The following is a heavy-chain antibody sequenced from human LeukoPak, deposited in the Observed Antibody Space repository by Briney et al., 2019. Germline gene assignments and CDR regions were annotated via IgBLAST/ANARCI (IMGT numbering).Heavy chain of an antibody. CDR1: GFTFGDYA. D-gene: IGHD2-2*01. CDR2: IRSKAYGGTT. J-gene: IGHJ4*02. Sequence: PGRSLRLSCTASGFTFGDYAMSWVRQAPGKVLEWVGFIRSKAYGGTTEYAASVKGRFTISRDDSKSIAYLQMNSLKTEDTAVYYCTRVRGMWYQLVDWGQGTLVTVSS. CDR3: TRVRGMWYQLVD. V-gene: IGHV3-49*04.